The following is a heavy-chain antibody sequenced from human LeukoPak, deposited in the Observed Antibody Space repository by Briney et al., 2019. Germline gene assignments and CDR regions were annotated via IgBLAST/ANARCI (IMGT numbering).Heavy chain of an antibody. Sequence: GGSLRLSCAAFGFTFSSYWMSWVRQAPGKGLEWVANIKQDGSEKYYVDSVKGRFTISRDNAKNSLYLQMNSLRAEDTAVYYCASQDYDYVWGRMVGGFDIWGQGTMVTVSS. D-gene: IGHD3-16*01. CDR2: IKQDGSEK. V-gene: IGHV3-7*03. CDR3: ASQDYDYVWGRMVGGFDI. CDR1: GFTFSSYW. J-gene: IGHJ3*02.